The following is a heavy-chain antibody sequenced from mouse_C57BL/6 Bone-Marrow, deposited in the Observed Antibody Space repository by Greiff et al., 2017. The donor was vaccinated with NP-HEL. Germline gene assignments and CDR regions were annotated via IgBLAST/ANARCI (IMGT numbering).Heavy chain of an antibody. CDR1: GYTFTSYW. CDR3: ARDGLLRPFGY. V-gene: IGHV1-50*01. D-gene: IGHD1-1*01. J-gene: IGHJ3*01. Sequence: QVQLQQPGAELVKPGASVKLSCKASGYTFTSYWMQWVKQRPGQGLEWIGEIDPSDSYTNYNQKFKGKATLTVDTSSSTAYMQLSSLTSEDSAVYYCARDGLLRPFGYWGQGTLVTVSA. CDR2: IDPSDSYT.